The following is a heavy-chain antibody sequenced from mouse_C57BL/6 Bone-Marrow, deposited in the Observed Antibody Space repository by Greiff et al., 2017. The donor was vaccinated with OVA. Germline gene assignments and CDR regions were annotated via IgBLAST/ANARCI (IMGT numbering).Heavy chain of an antibody. CDR2: ILPSIGRT. V-gene: IGHV15-2*01. Sequence: VQLQQSGSELRSPGSSVKLSCKDFDSEVFPIAYMSWVRQKPGHGFEWIGGILPSIGRTIYGEKFEDKATLDADTLSNTAYLELNSLTSEDSAIYYCARRDYYSNYDWFAYWGQGTLVTVSA. J-gene: IGHJ3*01. CDR3: ARRDYYSNYDWFAY. CDR1: DSEVFPIAY. D-gene: IGHD2-5*01.